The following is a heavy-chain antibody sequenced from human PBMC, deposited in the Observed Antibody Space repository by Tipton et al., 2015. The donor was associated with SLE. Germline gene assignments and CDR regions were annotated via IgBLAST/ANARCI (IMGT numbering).Heavy chain of an antibody. D-gene: IGHD2-2*02. CDR2: IYDSGST. Sequence: TLSLTCTVSGGSISSGSYYWSWIRQPAGKGLEWIGYIYDSGSTNYNPSLKSRVTISVDTSKNQFSLKLTSVTAADTAVYYCARATTAIAPFDYWGQGTLATVSS. V-gene: IGHV4-61*10. J-gene: IGHJ4*02. CDR1: GGSISSGSYY. CDR3: ARATTAIAPFDY.